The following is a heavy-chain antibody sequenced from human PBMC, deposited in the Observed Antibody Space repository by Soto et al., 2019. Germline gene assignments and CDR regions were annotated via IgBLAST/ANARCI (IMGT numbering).Heavy chain of an antibody. D-gene: IGHD6-19*01. V-gene: IGHV1-18*01. CDR1: GYTFTSYG. CDR2: ISAYNGNT. J-gene: IGHJ4*02. CDR3: ARDAVIAVAGTLGY. Sequence: QVQLVQSGAEVKKPGASVKVSCKASGYTFTSYGISWVRQAPGQGLEWMGWISAYNGNTNYAQKLQGRVTMTTDTXXSTAYMELRSLRSDDTAVYYWARDAVIAVAGTLGYWGQGTLVTVSS.